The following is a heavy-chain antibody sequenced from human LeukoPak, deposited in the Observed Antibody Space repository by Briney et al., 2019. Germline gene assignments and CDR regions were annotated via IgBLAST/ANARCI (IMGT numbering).Heavy chain of an antibody. CDR1: GYSFTSYW. CDR2: IYPGDSAP. Sequence: GQPLKISSKGSGYSFTSYWIGWVRQMPGKGLEWMGIIYPGDSAPRYRPSFQGQVTTSADKSISTAYLQWSSLKASDTAMYYCARCTERWLQSGGFDIWGQGTMVTVSS. J-gene: IGHJ3*02. CDR3: ARCTERWLQSGGFDI. D-gene: IGHD5-24*01. V-gene: IGHV5-51*01.